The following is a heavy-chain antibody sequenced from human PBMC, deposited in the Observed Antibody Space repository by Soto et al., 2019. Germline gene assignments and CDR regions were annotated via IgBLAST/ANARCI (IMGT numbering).Heavy chain of an antibody. J-gene: IGHJ5*02. V-gene: IGHV3-23*01. CDR2: ISGSGGST. CDR1: GFTFSNYA. D-gene: IGHD5-12*01. Sequence: GGSLRLSCAASGFTFSNYAVTWVRQAPGKGLEWVSTISGSGGSTYYADSVKGRFTISRDNSKNTLFLQMNSLRAEDTALYYSANNIRVYRGYGGFDRWGQGNLVTVSS. CDR3: ANNIRVYRGYGGFDR.